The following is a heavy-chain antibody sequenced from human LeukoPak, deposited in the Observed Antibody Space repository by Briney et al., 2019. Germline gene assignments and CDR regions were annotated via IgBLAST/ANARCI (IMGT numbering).Heavy chain of an antibody. CDR3: AREYVVVPAVHPVNDY. CDR1: GFTFSDYT. D-gene: IGHD2-2*01. CDR2: ISGSSNYI. J-gene: IGHJ4*02. V-gene: IGHV3-21*01. Sequence: PGGSLRLSCAASGFTFSDYTMNWVRLAPGKGLEWVSSISGSSNYIYYADSVKGRFTISRDNAKNSLYLQMNSLRAEDTAVYYCAREYVVVPAVHPVNDYWGQGTLVTVSS.